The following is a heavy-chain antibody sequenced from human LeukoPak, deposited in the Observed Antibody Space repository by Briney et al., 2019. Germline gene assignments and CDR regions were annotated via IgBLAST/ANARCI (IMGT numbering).Heavy chain of an antibody. CDR3: ANYGDLETY. V-gene: IGHV4-39*01. Sequence: SETLSLTCSVSGGSITSSSYYWGWIRQPSGKGLEWLGSIYYSGSTYYNPSLKSRVTISVDTSKNQFSLKLSSVTAADTAVYYCANYGDLETYWGQGTLVTVSS. D-gene: IGHD4-17*01. CDR2: IYYSGST. J-gene: IGHJ4*02. CDR1: GGSITSSSYY.